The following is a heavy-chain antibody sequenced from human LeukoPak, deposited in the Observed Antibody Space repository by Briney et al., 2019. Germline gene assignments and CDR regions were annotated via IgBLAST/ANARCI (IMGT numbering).Heavy chain of an antibody. J-gene: IGHJ4*02. CDR2: INEDGNGK. Sequence: GGSLRLSCAASGFSFNGHWMTWVRQAPGKGLEWVANINEDGNGKYYVDSVKGRFTISRDNAKNSLYLEMNSLRAEDTAMYYCARHIPRGNNYFDNWGQGTLVTVSS. D-gene: IGHD3-16*01. V-gene: IGHV3-7*01. CDR1: GFSFNGHW. CDR3: ARHIPRGNNYFDN.